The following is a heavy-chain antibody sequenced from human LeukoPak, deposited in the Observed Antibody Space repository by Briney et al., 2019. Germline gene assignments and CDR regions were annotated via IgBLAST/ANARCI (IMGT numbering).Heavy chain of an antibody. D-gene: IGHD6-19*01. CDR1: GFTFYDYA. J-gene: IGHJ4*02. CDR2: ISWNSGSI. V-gene: IGHV3-9*01. Sequence: GRSLRLSCAASGFTFYDYAMHWVRQAPGKGLEWVSGISWNSGSIGYADSVKGRFTISRDNAKNSLYLQMNSLRAEDTALYYCAKDTGYSSGWYDYWGQGTLVTVSS. CDR3: AKDTGYSSGWYDY.